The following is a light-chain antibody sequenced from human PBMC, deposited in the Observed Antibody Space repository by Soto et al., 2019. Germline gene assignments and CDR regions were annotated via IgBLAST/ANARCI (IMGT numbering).Light chain of an antibody. CDR2: WTS. Sequence: DIVLTQSPDSLAVSLGERATINCKSSQSVFYSSNNKNYLAWYQQKPGQPPKLLIYWTSTRESGAPDRFSGSGSGTDFALTISRLLAEDVAVYYWQQYYDAPPYTFGQGTKLEIK. CDR1: QSVFYSSNNKNY. V-gene: IGKV4-1*01. J-gene: IGKJ2*01. CDR3: QQYYDAPPYT.